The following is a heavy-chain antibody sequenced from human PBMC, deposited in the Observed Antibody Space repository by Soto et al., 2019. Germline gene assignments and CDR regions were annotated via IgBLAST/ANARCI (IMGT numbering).Heavy chain of an antibody. D-gene: IGHD3-22*01. CDR2: IRSKAYGGTT. CDR1: GFTFGDYA. CDR3: TRKSDSSGYYYYYYGMDV. Sequence: PGGSLRLSCTASGFTFGDYAMSWFRQAPGKGLEWVGFIRSKAYGGTTEYAASVKGRFTISRDDSKSIAYLQMNSLKTEDTAVYYCTRKSDSSGYYYYYYGMDVWGRGTTVTVPS. J-gene: IGHJ6*02. V-gene: IGHV3-49*03.